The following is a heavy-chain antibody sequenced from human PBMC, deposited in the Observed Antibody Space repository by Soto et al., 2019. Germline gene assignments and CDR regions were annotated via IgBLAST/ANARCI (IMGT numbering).Heavy chain of an antibody. V-gene: IGHV3-33*01. CDR2: IWYDGNNK. Sequence: GGSLRLSCAASGFTFSTYAMHWVRQAPGKGLEWVAVIWYDGNNKYYADSVKGRFTISRDNSKDTLDLQMNSLRADDTAVYYCARAVGDFWSGYLDYWGQGTPVTVSS. J-gene: IGHJ4*02. D-gene: IGHD3-3*01. CDR3: ARAVGDFWSGYLDY. CDR1: GFTFSTYA.